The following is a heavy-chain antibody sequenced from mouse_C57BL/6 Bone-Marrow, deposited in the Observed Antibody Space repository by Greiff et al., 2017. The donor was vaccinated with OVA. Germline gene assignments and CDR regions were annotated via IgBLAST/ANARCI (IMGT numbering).Heavy chain of an antibody. D-gene: IGHD2-1*01. CDR2: IFPGSGST. Sequence: VQWVESGPELVKPGASVKISCKASGYTFTDYYINWVKQRPGQGLEWIGWIFPGSGSTYYNEKFKGKATLTVDKSSSTAYMLLSSLTSEDSAVYFCASLYYGNYGGYAMDYWGQGTSVTVSS. V-gene: IGHV1-75*01. J-gene: IGHJ4*01. CDR1: GYTFTDYY. CDR3: ASLYYGNYGGYAMDY.